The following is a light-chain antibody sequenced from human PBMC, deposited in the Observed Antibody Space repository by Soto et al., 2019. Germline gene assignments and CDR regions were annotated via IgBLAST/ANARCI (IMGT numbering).Light chain of an antibody. J-gene: IGKJ5*01. CDR1: QSVSSSS. CDR3: QQRNNWPPIT. Sequence: EIVLTQSPGTLSLSPGERATLSCRARQSVSSSSLAWYQQKPGQAPRLLIYDASNRATGIPDRFSGTGSGTDFTLTIGRLEPEDFAVYYCQQRNNWPPITFGQGTRLEI. V-gene: IGKV3D-20*02. CDR2: DAS.